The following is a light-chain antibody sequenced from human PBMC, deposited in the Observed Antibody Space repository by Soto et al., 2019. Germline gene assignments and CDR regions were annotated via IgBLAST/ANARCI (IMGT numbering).Light chain of an antibody. J-gene: IGKJ4*01. CDR2: WAS. Sequence: DIVMTQSPHSLAVSLGERATINCKSSQSVLYNGNNKNYLAWYQQKSGQPPKVLIYWASTRESGVPDRFSGSGSGTDFTLTISSLQAEDVAVYYCHQYYNTPLTFGGGTKVQIK. CDR3: HQYYNTPLT. CDR1: QSVLYNGNNKNY. V-gene: IGKV4-1*01.